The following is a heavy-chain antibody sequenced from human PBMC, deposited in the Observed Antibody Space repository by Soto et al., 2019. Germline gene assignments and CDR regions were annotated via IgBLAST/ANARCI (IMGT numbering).Heavy chain of an antibody. V-gene: IGHV3-15*01. J-gene: IGHJ5*02. D-gene: IGHD3-22*01. Sequence: PGGSLRLSCAASGFTFSNAWMSWVRQAPGKGLEWVGRIKSKTDGGTTDYAAPVKGRFTISRDDSKNTLYLQMNSLKTEDTAVYYCTTELYYDSSGYLSWGQGTLVTVSS. CDR1: GFTFSNAW. CDR3: TTELYYDSSGYLS. CDR2: IKSKTDGGTT.